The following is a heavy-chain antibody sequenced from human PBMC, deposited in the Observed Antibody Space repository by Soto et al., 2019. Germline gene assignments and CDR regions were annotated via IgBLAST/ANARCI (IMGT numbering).Heavy chain of an antibody. V-gene: IGHV3-74*01. CDR3: AWDNPYYDFWSSITRLCNYYYCMDV. CDR1: GFTFSSYW. CDR2: INSDGSSI. D-gene: IGHD3-3*01. J-gene: IGHJ6*01. Sequence: EVQLVESGGGLVQPGGSLRLSCAASGFTFSSYWMHWVRQAPGKGLVWVSRINSDGSSISYADSVKGRFTISRDNAKNTLYLVMYRPREEDTAVYYCAWDNPYYDFWSSITRLCNYYYCMDVWGQGNTVTVSA.